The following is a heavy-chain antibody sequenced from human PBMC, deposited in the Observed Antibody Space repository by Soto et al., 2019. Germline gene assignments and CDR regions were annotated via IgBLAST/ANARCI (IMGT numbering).Heavy chain of an antibody. V-gene: IGHV3-74*01. D-gene: IGHD3-22*01. J-gene: IGHJ4*02. CDR3: ARPRYDGSGTPFDH. CDR1: GFTFSSYW. CDR2: INGDGSTT. Sequence: EVQLVESGGALVQPGGSLRLSCAASGFTFSSYWMHWVRQAPGKGLVWVSRINGDGSTTTYADSMKGRFIISRDNATNMLYLQMNSLTAEDTAVYYCARPRYDGSGTPFDHWGQGTLVTVSS.